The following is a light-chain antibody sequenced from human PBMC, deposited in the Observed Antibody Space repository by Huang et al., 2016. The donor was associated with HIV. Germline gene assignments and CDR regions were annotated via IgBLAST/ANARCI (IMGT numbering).Light chain of an antibody. CDR2: DAS. Sequence: EIVLTQSPATLSLSPGERATLSCRATQSIRNRYLAWFQQKPGLAPRLLIYDASNRAPGIPDRFSGGGSGTDFTLTISRLEPEDFAVYYCQQYGSSSYTFGQGTKLELK. CDR1: QSIRNRY. CDR3: QQYGSSSYT. J-gene: IGKJ2*01. V-gene: IGKV3D-20*01.